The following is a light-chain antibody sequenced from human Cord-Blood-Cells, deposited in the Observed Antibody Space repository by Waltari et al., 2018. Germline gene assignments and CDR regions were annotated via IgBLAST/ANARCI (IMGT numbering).Light chain of an antibody. V-gene: IGLV2-14*03. CDR1: SSDVGGYNY. CDR3: SSYTSSSTLV. CDR2: DVS. Sequence: QSALTQPASVSGSPGQSITISCTGTSSDVGGYNYVSWYQQHQGKAPKLMIYDVSNRPSGVSNRFSGSKSGNTASLTISVLQAEDEADYYCSSYTSSSTLVFGGGTKLTVL. J-gene: IGLJ3*02.